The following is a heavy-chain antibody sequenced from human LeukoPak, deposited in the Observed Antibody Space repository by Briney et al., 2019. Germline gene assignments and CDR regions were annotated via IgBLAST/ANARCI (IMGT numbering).Heavy chain of an antibody. CDR1: GFTFSGAW. V-gene: IGHV3-7*01. Sequence: GGSLRLSCTASGFTFSGAWMTWIRQAPGKGLEWVANIREDGTEKNYVDSVKGRFTISRDNAKNSLFLQMSNLRDDDTAIYYCARHVGISFWGQGTLVTVSS. J-gene: IGHJ4*02. D-gene: IGHD7-27*01. CDR3: ARHVGISF. CDR2: IREDGTEK.